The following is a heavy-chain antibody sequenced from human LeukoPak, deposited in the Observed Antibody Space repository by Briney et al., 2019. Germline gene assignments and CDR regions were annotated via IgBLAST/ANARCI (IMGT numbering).Heavy chain of an antibody. CDR1: GGSISSGDYY. V-gene: IGHV4-61*08. Sequence: SETLSLTCTVSGGSISSGDYYWSWIRQPPGKGLEWIGYIYYSGSTNYNPSLRSRVTISVDTSKNQFSLKVSSVTAADTAVYYCARGYDAFDIWGQGTMVTVSS. CDR2: IYYSGST. J-gene: IGHJ3*02. CDR3: ARGYDAFDI. D-gene: IGHD5-12*01.